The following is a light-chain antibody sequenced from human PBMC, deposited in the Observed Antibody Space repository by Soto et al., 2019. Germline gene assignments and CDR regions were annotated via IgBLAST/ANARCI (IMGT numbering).Light chain of an antibody. J-gene: IGLJ2*01. Sequence: QSVLTQPPSASGTPGQRVTISCSGSSSNIGSNTANWYQQLPGTAPKLLIYSNNQRPSGVPDRFSGSKSGTSASLAISGLQSEDEADYYCAAWDDSLNGPGVVFGGGTKLTVL. CDR3: AAWDDSLNGPGVV. CDR2: SNN. CDR1: SSNIGSNT. V-gene: IGLV1-44*01.